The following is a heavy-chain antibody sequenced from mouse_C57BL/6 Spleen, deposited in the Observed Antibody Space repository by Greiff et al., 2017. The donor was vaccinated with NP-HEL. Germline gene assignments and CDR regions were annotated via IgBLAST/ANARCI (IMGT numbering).Heavy chain of an antibody. D-gene: IGHD1-1*01. J-gene: IGHJ4*01. V-gene: IGHV1-76*01. CDR2: IYPGSGNT. CDR1: GYTFTDYY. Sequence: QVQLQQSGAELVRPGASVKLSCKASGYTFTDYYINWVKQRPGQGLEWIARIYPGSGNTYYNEKFKGKATLTAEKSSRTAYMQLSSLTSEDSAVYFCARSYYYGSSYVYAMDYWGQGTSVTVSS. CDR3: ARSYYYGSSYVYAMDY.